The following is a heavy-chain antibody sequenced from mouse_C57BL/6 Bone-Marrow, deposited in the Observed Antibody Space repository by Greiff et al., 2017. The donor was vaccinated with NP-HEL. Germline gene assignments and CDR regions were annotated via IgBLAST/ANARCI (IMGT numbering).Heavy chain of an antibody. V-gene: IGHV5-4*03. CDR1: GFTFSSYA. Sequence: EVKLVESGGGLVKPGGSLTLSCAASGFTFSSYAMSWVRQTPEKRLEWVATISDGGSYTYYPANVKGRFTISRDNSKNNLYLQMSHLKSEDTAMYYCARLYYGNRDGWGQGTTRTGSA. J-gene: IGHJ2*01. CDR2: ISDGGSYT. CDR3: ARLYYGNRDG. D-gene: IGHD2-1*01.